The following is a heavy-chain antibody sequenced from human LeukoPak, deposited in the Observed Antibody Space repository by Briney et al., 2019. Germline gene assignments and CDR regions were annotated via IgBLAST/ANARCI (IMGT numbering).Heavy chain of an antibody. J-gene: IGHJ4*02. CDR3: ASGSIYSAAGLIVFDY. Sequence: PSETLSLTCTVSGGSISSYYWSWIRQPPGKGLEWIGYIYYSGSTNYNPSLKSRVTISVDTSKNQFSLKLSSVTAADTAVYYCASGSIYSAAGLIVFDYWGQGTLVTVSS. V-gene: IGHV4-59*01. CDR2: IYYSGST. D-gene: IGHD6-13*01. CDR1: GGSISSYY.